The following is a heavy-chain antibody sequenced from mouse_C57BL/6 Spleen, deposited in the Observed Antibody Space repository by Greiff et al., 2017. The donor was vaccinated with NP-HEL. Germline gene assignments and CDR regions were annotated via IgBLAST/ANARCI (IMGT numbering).Heavy chain of an antibody. Sequence: VQLQQPGAELVRPGSSVKLSCKASGYTFTSYWMDWVKQRPGQGLEWIGNIYPSDSETHYNQKFKDKATLTVDKSSSTAYMQLSSLTSEGSAVYYCARGGDYDYIYAMDYWGQGTSVTVSS. J-gene: IGHJ4*01. V-gene: IGHV1-61*01. CDR1: GYTFTSYW. CDR3: ARGGDYDYIYAMDY. CDR2: IYPSDSET. D-gene: IGHD2-4*01.